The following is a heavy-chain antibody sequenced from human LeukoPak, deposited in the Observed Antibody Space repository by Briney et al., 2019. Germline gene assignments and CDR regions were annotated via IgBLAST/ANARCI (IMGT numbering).Heavy chain of an antibody. CDR3: ARVPHMVRGDWSFDY. D-gene: IGHD3-10*01. J-gene: IGHJ4*02. CDR1: GYTFTGYY. Sequence: ASVKVSCKASGYTFTGYYMHWVRQAPGQGLEWMGXINPNSGGTNYAQKFQGRVTMTRDTSISTAYMELSRLRSDDTAVYYCARVPHMVRGDWSFDYWGQGTLVTVSS. V-gene: IGHV1-2*02. CDR2: INPNSGGT.